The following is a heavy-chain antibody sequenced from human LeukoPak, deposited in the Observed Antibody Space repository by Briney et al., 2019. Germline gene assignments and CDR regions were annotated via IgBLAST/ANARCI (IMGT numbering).Heavy chain of an antibody. J-gene: IGHJ3*02. CDR3: ATNIGRIDWPMARNDAFDI. CDR1: GYTFTSYY. V-gene: IGHV1-46*01. Sequence: ASVKVSCKASGYTFTSYYMHWVRQAPGQGLEWMGIINPSGGSTSYAQKFQGRVTMTRNTSISTAYMELSSLRSEDTAVYYCATNIGRIDWPMARNDAFDIWGQGTMVTVSS. D-gene: IGHD3-9*01. CDR2: INPSGGST.